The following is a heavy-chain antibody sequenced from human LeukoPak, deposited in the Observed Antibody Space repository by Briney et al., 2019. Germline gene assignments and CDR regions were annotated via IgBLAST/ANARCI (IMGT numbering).Heavy chain of an antibody. CDR2: IYYSGST. CDR1: GGSISSYY. J-gene: IGHJ4*02. Sequence: SETLSLTCTVSGGSISSYYWSWIRQPPGKGLEWIGYIYYSGSTNYNPSLKSRVTISVDTSKNQFSLKLSSMTAADTAVYYCARGAEVSSYIVNWGQGTLVTVSS. V-gene: IGHV4-59*01. D-gene: IGHD2-15*01. CDR3: ARGAEVSSYIVN.